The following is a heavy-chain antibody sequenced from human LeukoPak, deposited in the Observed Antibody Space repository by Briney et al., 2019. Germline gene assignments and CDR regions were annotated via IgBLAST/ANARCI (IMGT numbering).Heavy chain of an antibody. V-gene: IGHV3-9*01. J-gene: IGHJ4*02. CDR2: ISWNGGSI. D-gene: IGHD5/OR15-5a*01. CDR1: GFTFDDYA. Sequence: GGSLRLSCEASGFTFDDYAMHWVRQAPGEGLEWVSGISWNGGSIAYADSVMGRFTISRDNAKKSLHLEVNSLRLEDTALYYCARDIVAHSVYEFDYWGQGTLVTVSS. CDR3: ARDIVAHSVYEFDY.